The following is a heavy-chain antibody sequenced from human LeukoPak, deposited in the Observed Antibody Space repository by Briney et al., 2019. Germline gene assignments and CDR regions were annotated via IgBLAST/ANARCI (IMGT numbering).Heavy chain of an antibody. CDR2: IYHSGST. V-gene: IGHV4-38-2*02. J-gene: IGHJ5*02. Sequence: SETLSLTCTVSGYSISSGYYWGWIRQPPEKGLEWIGSIYHSGSTYYNPSLKSRVTISVDTSKNQFSLKLSSVTAADTAVYYCARDPSYHWNHQLHSWFDPWGQGTLVTVSS. CDR1: GYSISSGYY. D-gene: IGHD1-14*01. CDR3: ARDPSYHWNHQLHSWFDP.